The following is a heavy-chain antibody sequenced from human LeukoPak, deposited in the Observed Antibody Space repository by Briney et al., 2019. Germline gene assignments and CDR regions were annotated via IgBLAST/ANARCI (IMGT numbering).Heavy chain of an antibody. V-gene: IGHV1-69*01. CDR2: IIPIFGTA. J-gene: IGHJ4*02. Sequence: SVKVSCKASGGTFSSYAISWVRQAPGQGLEWMGGIIPIFGTANYAQKFQGRVTITADESTSTAYMELSSLRSEDTAVYYCARSITGTTGQFDYWGQGTLVTVSS. CDR3: ARSITGTTGQFDY. D-gene: IGHD1-7*01. CDR1: GGTFSSYA.